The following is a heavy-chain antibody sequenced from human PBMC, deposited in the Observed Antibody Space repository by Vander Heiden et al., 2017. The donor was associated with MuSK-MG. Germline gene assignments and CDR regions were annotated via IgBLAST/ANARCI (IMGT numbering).Heavy chain of an antibody. V-gene: IGHV3-23*01. J-gene: IGHJ4*02. Sequence: VQLLESGGGLVQPGGSLRLPCAASGFTFSSYARGWGRQARGKGLEWVSVISGSGGSTYYADSVKGRFTISRDNSKNTLYLQMNSLRAEDTAVYYCAKASPSKGGGGRAPFDYWGQGTLVTVSS. CDR1: GFTFSSYA. D-gene: IGHD2-21*01. CDR2: ISGSGGST. CDR3: AKASPSKGGGGRAPFDY.